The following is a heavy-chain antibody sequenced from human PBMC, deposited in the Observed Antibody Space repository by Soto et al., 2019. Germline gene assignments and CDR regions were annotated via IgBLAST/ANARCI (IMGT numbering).Heavy chain of an antibody. J-gene: IGHJ6*02. CDR1: GGTFSSYA. CDR3: ARGRIVATILYYYYGMDV. D-gene: IGHD5-12*01. CDR2: IIPIFGTA. V-gene: IGHV1-69*06. Sequence: VASVKVSCKASGGTFSSYAISWVRQAPGQGLEWMGGIIPIFGTANYAQKFQGRVTITADKSTSTAYMELSSLRSEDTAVYYCARGRIVATILYYYYGMDVWGQGTTVTVSS.